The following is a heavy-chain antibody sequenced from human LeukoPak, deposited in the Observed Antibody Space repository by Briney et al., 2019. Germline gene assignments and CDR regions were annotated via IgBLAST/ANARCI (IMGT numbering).Heavy chain of an antibody. CDR2: SSPSAGTT. V-gene: IGHV1-46*01. CDR3: VRTRGLAPHDAFDI. CDR1: GYIFTIYY. J-gene: IGHJ3*02. Sequence: ASVKVSCKASGYIFTIYYIHWVRQAPGQGLEWMGISSPSAGTTKYARNFQGRVTMTTDMSTSTVYMEVSSLRSEDTAVYYCVRTRGLAPHDAFDIWGQGTMITVSS. D-gene: IGHD6-13*01.